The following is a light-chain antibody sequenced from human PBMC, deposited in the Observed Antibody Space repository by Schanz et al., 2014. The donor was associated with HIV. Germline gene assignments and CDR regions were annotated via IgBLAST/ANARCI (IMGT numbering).Light chain of an antibody. CDR2: EAS. J-gene: IGKJ2*01. V-gene: IGKV1-5*03. Sequence: DVQMTQSPSTLSASVGDRISITCRASQSVSTWLAWYQQKPGKAPKLLISEASILETGVPATFSGSGSGTEFTLTISSLQPDDFATYFCQQYNSFSSTFGQGTKLEI. CDR1: QSVSTW. CDR3: QQYNSFSST.